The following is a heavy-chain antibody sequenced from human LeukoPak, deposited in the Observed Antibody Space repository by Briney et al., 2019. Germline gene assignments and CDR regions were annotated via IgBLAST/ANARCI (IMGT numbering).Heavy chain of an antibody. CDR2: IYYSGST. D-gene: IGHD1-7*01. CDR1: GGSISSYY. CDR3: ARSLYNNWNYAYYFDY. Sequence: PSETLSLTCTVSGGSISSYYWSWIRQPPGKGLEWIGYIYYSGSTNYNPSLKSRVTISVDTSKNQFSPKLSSVTAADTAVYYCARSLYNNWNYAYYFDYWGQGTLVTVSS. J-gene: IGHJ4*02. V-gene: IGHV4-59*01.